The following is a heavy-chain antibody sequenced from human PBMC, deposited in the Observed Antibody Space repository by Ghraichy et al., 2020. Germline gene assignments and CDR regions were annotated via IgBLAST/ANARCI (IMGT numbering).Heavy chain of an antibody. D-gene: IGHD2-2*01. CDR2: IHYTGST. Sequence: SETLSLTCTVSGASISTDGNYWTWIRHHPVKGLEWIGYIHYTGSTRYNPALKSRLLISADTSKNQFSLNLSSVTAADAAVYYCARDYTSPTHYSYYGMDVWGQGTTVTVSS. CDR1: GASISTDGNY. J-gene: IGHJ6*02. CDR3: ARDYTSPTHYSYYGMDV. V-gene: IGHV4-31*03.